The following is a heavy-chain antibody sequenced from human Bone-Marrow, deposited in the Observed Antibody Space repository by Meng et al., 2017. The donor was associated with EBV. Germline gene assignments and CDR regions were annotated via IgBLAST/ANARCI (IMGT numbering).Heavy chain of an antibody. CDR2: YYHSGST. V-gene: IGHV4-30-2*01. CDR3: ARGNPCPEYYFGY. Sequence: QQQLQEAGAALVVPSPNSSSPSAISGCCISSGDYSWSWIRQPPGKSLEWFGNYYHSGSTSYNSSLNSRVTTSVVRSKNQFSLKLTSVTAADTAVDYCARGNPCPEYYFGYWGQGTLVTVSS. CDR1: GCCISSGDYS. J-gene: IGHJ4*02.